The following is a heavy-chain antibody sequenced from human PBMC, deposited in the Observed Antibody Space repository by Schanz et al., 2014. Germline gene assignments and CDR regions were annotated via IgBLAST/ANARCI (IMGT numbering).Heavy chain of an antibody. CDR2: INPSGGST. CDR1: GYTFTSYG. J-gene: IGHJ4*02. Sequence: QVQLVQSGAEVKKPGASVKVSCKASGYTFTSYGINWVRQAPGQGLEWMGIINPSGGSTTYAQKFQGRVTMTRDTSTSTVYMELSSLRSEDTAVYYCASSGAGYSSSWDFDYWGQGTLVTVSS. V-gene: IGHV1-46*01. D-gene: IGHD6-13*01. CDR3: ASSGAGYSSSWDFDY.